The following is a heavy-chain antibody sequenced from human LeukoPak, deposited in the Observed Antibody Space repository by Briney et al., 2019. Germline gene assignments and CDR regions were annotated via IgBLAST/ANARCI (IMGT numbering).Heavy chain of an antibody. J-gene: IGHJ5*02. CDR1: GGTFSNYA. D-gene: IGHD3-10*01. CDR3: ASERGDGSGSYYMTANWFDP. Sequence: ASVKVSCKASGGTFSNYAISWVRQAPGQGLEWMGGIIPVFGTPNYAQKFQGRVTITADESTSTAYMELSSLRSEDTAVYYCASERGDGSGSYYMTANWFDPWGQGTLVTVSS. CDR2: IIPVFGTP. V-gene: IGHV1-69*01.